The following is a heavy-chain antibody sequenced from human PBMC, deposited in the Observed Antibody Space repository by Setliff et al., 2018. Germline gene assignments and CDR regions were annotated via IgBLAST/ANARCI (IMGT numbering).Heavy chain of an antibody. V-gene: IGHV1-2*02. CDR1: GYTFTGYY. CDR3: ARFYWRGGAFDI. J-gene: IGHJ3*02. Sequence: ASVKVSCKASGYTFTGYYMHWVRQAPGQGLEWMGWINPNSGGTNYAQKFQGRVTITRDTSISTAYMELSRLRSDDTAVYYCARFYWRGGAFDIWGQGTMVTVSS. D-gene: IGHD2-15*01. CDR2: INPNSGGT.